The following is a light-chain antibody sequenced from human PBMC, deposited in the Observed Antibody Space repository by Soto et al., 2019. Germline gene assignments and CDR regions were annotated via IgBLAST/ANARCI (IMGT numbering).Light chain of an antibody. J-gene: IGKJ1*01. CDR2: GAS. CDR3: QQYNSWLWT. V-gene: IGKV3-15*01. CDR1: QRVSSK. Sequence: EIVMTQSPATLSVSPGEGATLSCRASQRVSSKLAWYQQKPGQAPRLLIYGASTRATGIPARFSGSGSGTEFTPIISSLPSEESAVYYCQQYNSWLWTFGQGTKVEIK.